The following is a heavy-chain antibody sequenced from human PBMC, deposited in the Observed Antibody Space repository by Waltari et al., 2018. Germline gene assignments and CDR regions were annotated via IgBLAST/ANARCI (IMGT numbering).Heavy chain of an antibody. CDR3: ARHGASITMIPYFDY. CDR2: IYYSGST. D-gene: IGHD3-22*01. J-gene: IGHJ4*02. CDR1: GGSISSSSYY. Sequence: QLQLQESGPGLVKPSETLSLTCTVPGGSISSSSYYWGWIRAPPGKGRGWVGGIYYSGSTYYNPSLKGRVTISLDTSKNQLSLELGSVTAADTAVYYCARHGASITMIPYFDYWGQGTLVTVSS. V-gene: IGHV4-39*07.